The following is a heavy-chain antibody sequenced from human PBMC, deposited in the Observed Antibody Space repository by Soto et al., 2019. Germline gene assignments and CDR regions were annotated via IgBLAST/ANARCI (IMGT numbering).Heavy chain of an antibody. D-gene: IGHD3-3*01. CDR2: ISYDGSNK. CDR3: AKDLLFERITIFGVVMGGMDV. J-gene: IGHJ6*02. CDR1: GFTFSSYG. V-gene: IGHV3-30*18. Sequence: QVQLVESGGGVAQPGRSLRLSCAASGFTFSSYGMHWVRQAPGKGLEWVAVISYDGSNKYYADSVKGRFTISRDNSKNTLYLQMNSLRAEDTAVYYCAKDLLFERITIFGVVMGGMDVWGQGTTVTVSS.